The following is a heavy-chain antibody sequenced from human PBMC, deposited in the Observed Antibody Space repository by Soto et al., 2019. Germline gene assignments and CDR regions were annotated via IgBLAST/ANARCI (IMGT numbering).Heavy chain of an antibody. J-gene: IGHJ4*02. V-gene: IGHV4-4*02. CDR3: ATRWQIAAAGPFDH. Sequence: QVQLQESGPGLVKPSGTLSLTCAVSGGSISSSNWWSWVRQPPGKGLEWIGEIYHSGSTNYNPSLKSRVTIAVYKSKYQCAPKLHSVTAAHTVVYYWATRWQIAAAGPFDHWGQGTLVNVSS. D-gene: IGHD6-13*01. CDR1: GGSISSSNW. CDR2: IYHSGST.